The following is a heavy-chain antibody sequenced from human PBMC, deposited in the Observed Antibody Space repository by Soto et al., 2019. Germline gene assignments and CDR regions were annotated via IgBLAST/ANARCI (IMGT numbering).Heavy chain of an antibody. Sequence: QITLKESGPTLVRPAQTLTLTCDFSGFSLSTYHMGVAWIRQPPGKALEWLALIYWDDDKRYSPSLKDRLAISKGTSSNQVVLTITNVDPGDTATYLCAHAGDYDLLTFDHWGPGTLVTVSS. CDR3: AHAGDYDLLTFDH. D-gene: IGHD4-17*01. V-gene: IGHV2-5*02. CDR1: GFSLSTYHMG. J-gene: IGHJ4*02. CDR2: IYWDDDK.